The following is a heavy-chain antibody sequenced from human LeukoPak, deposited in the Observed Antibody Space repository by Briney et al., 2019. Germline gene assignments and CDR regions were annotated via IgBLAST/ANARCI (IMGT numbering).Heavy chain of an antibody. CDR2: IYYSGST. Sequence: PSETLSLTCAVSGGSISSSNWWSWVRRPPGKGLEWIGSIYYSGSTYYNPSLKSRVTISVDTSKNQFSLKLSSVTAADTAVYYCAREVEFVPNWFDPGAREPWSPSPQ. CDR3: AREVEFVPNWFDP. CDR1: GGSISSSNW. V-gene: IGHV4-4*02. J-gene: IGHJ5*02. D-gene: IGHD3-10*01.